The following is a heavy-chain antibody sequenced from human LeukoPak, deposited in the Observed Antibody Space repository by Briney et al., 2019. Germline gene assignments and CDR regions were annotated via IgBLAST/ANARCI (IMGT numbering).Heavy chain of an antibody. V-gene: IGHV3-21*01. Sequence: GGSLRLSCTASGFTFSTYSMNWVRQAPGKGLEWVSSISSTSSYIYYADSLKGRFTISRDNATNSLYLQMNSLRAEDTAVYYCARDLRGLPFDYWGQGTLVTVSS. J-gene: IGHJ4*02. D-gene: IGHD3/OR15-3a*01. CDR3: ARDLRGLPFDY. CDR2: ISSTSSYI. CDR1: GFTFSTYS.